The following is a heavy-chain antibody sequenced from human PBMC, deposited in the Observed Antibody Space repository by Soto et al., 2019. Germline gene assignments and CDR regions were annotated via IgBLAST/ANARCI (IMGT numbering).Heavy chain of an antibody. J-gene: IGHJ4*02. Sequence: QVQLVQSGAEVKKPGASVKVSCKASGYTFTSYGISWVRQAPGQGLEWMGWISAYNGNTNYAQKLQGRVTMTTDTSTSTASMELRRLRSDDTAVYYCARAVGPEKNCSGGSCPGGGYWGQGTLVTVSS. CDR1: GYTFTSYG. CDR3: ARAVGPEKNCSGGSCPGGGY. D-gene: IGHD2-15*01. CDR2: ISAYNGNT. V-gene: IGHV1-18*01.